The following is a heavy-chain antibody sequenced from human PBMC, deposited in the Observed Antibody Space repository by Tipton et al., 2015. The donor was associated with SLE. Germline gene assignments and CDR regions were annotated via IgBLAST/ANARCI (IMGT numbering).Heavy chain of an antibody. V-gene: IGHV4-34*01. CDR3: AREIGS. Sequence: TLSLTCTVSGGSIRSYYWSWIRQPPGKGLEWIGEINHSGSTNYNPSLKSRVTISVDTSKNQFSLKLSSVTAADTAVYYCAREIGSWGQGTLVTVSS. CDR1: GGSIRSYY. CDR2: INHSGST. J-gene: IGHJ5*02.